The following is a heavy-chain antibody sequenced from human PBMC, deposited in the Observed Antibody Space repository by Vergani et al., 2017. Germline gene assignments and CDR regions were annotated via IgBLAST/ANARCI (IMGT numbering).Heavy chain of an antibody. D-gene: IGHD2-15*01. Sequence: QVHLQEAGPGLVKPAETLSLTCTVSGDSMNNYYWNWIRQTPGKGLEWIGYIYFVGTTPYNPSLESRVSLSADTSKNQFSLQLTSVTAADTAVYYCARGPSVVQGHYIYYYSYFMDVWGKGTTVTVSS. V-gene: IGHV4-59*01. J-gene: IGHJ6*03. CDR2: IYFVGTT. CDR3: ARGPSVVQGHYIYYYSYFMDV. CDR1: GDSMNNYY.